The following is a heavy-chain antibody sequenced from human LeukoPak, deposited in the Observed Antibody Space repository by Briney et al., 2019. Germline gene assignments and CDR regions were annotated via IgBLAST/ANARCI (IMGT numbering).Heavy chain of an antibody. CDR3: VRDSGSGYYWDY. D-gene: IGHD3-22*01. Sequence: AGGSLRLSCAASGFTLSDHYMDWVRQAPGKGLEWVARTRNKANNYITDYAASVNGRFTISRDYSNNSLHLQMNSLKIEDTAVYYCVRDSGSGYYWDYWGQGTLVTVS. CDR2: TRNKANNYIT. V-gene: IGHV3-72*01. J-gene: IGHJ4*02. CDR1: GFTLSDHY.